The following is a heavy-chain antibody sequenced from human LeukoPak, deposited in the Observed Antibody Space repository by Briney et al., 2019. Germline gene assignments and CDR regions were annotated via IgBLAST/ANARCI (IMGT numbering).Heavy chain of an antibody. Sequence: ASVKVSCKASGGTFSSYAISWVRQAPGQGLEWMGGIIPIFGTANYAQKFQGRVTITADESTSTAYMELSSLRSEDTAVYYCARVIHGDLPIDYWGQGTLVTVSS. CDR1: GGTFSSYA. J-gene: IGHJ4*02. V-gene: IGHV1-69*13. CDR3: ARVIHGDLPIDY. D-gene: IGHD4-17*01. CDR2: IIPIFGTA.